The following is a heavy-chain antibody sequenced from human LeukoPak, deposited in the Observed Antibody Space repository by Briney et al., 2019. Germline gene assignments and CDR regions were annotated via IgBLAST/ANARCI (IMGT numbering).Heavy chain of an antibody. Sequence: SGTLSLTCIVSGGSISSYTYYWGWIRQPPGKGLEWIGSIYFSGTTYYNPSLQSRVTISVDTSMNQFSLKLSSVTAADTAIYYCVRSYSGSSSWFDPWGQGTLVTVSS. D-gene: IGHD1-26*01. J-gene: IGHJ5*02. CDR1: GGSISSYTYY. V-gene: IGHV4-39*01. CDR3: VRSYSGSSSWFDP. CDR2: IYFSGTT.